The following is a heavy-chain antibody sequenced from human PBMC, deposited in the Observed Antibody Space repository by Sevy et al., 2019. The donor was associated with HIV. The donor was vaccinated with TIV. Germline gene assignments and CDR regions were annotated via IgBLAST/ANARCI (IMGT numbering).Heavy chain of an antibody. D-gene: IGHD3-16*01. Sequence: GGSLRLSCAASGFTFSANWMNWVRQAPGKGLEWVANIKADGSDKHYVDTVEGRFTISKDKAKNLLFLHMNSLRVEDTAVYYRAHETFGRFESWGQGTLVTVSS. CDR1: GFTFSANW. J-gene: IGHJ4*02. CDR2: IKADGSDK. CDR3: AHETFGRFES. V-gene: IGHV3-7*01.